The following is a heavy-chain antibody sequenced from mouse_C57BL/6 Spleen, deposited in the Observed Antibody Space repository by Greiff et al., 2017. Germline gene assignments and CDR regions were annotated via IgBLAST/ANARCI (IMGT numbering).Heavy chain of an antibody. CDR1: GYAFSSYW. CDR3: ARSRYYGREDY. V-gene: IGHV1-80*01. D-gene: IGHD1-1*01. J-gene: IGHJ2*01. CDR2: TSPGDGDT. Sequence: QVQLQQSGAELVKPGASVKISCKASGYAFSSYWMNWVKQRPGKGLAWIGQTSPGDGDTNYNGKFKGKATLTADKSSSTAYMQLSSLTSEDSAVYFCARSRYYGREDYWGQGTTLTVSS.